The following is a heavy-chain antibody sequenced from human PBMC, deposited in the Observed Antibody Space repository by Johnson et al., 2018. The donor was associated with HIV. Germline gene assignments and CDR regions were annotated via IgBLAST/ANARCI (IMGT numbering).Heavy chain of an antibody. J-gene: IGHJ3*01. CDR3: ARLPSGYSRDGFNV. Sequence: QVQLVESGGGVVQPGRSLRLSCAASGFAFSSYGMHWVRQAPGKGLEWVAIISYDGTNKYYADSVKGRFTISRDNSKNTLYLQMNRLRAEDTAVYYCARLPSGYSRDGFNVWGQGTMVTLSS. V-gene: IGHV3-30*03. CDR1: GFAFSSYG. D-gene: IGHD5-18*01. CDR2: ISYDGTNK.